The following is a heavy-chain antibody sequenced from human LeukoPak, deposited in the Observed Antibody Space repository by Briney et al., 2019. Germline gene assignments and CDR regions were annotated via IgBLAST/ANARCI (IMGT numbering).Heavy chain of an antibody. CDR1: GGSTSSGSYY. CDR2: IYTSGST. D-gene: IGHD6-13*01. Sequence: DPSQTLSLTCTVSGGSTSSGSYYWRWIRQPAGKGLEWIGRIYTSGSTNYNPSLKSRVTISVDTSKNQFSLKLSSVTAADTAVYYCARADSSSSAFDIWGQGTMVTVSS. CDR3: ARADSSSSAFDI. V-gene: IGHV4-61*02. J-gene: IGHJ3*02.